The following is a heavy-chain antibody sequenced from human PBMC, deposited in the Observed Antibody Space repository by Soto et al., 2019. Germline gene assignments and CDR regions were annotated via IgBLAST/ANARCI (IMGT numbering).Heavy chain of an antibody. Sequence: QVQLVQSGAEVKKPGASVKVSCKASGYTFTTYALHWVRQAPGQRHEWMGWINPASGHTKYSKKFQDRVTITRDTSASTGYMELSNLRSEDTAVYYCGRSVVGATGEILYTAMDVWCQGTTVTVSS. CDR1: GYTFTTYA. CDR3: GRSVVGATGEILYTAMDV. J-gene: IGHJ6*02. D-gene: IGHD1-26*01. CDR2: INPASGHT. V-gene: IGHV1-3*01.